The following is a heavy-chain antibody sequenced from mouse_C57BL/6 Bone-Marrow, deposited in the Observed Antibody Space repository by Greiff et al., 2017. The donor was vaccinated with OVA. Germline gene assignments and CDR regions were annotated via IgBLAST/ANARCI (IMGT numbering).Heavy chain of an antibody. J-gene: IGHJ2*01. V-gene: IGHV1-85*01. CDR1: GYTFTSYD. Sequence: VQLQQSGPELVKPGASVKLSCKASGYTFTSYDINWVKQRPGQGLEWIGWIYPRDGSTKYNEKFKGKSTLTVDTSSSTAYMELHSLTSEDSAVYFCAREKRDYCGSSPYYFDYWGQGTTLTVSS. CDR3: AREKRDYCGSSPYYFDY. D-gene: IGHD1-1*01. CDR2: IYPRDGST.